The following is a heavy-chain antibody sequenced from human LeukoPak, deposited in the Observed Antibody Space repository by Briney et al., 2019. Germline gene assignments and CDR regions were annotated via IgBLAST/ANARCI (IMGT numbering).Heavy chain of an antibody. CDR3: ARQQQPGWLYYDFWSGYYSPYFDY. CDR1: GYTFTSYG. J-gene: IGHJ4*02. V-gene: IGHV1-18*01. Sequence: ASVKVSCKASGYTFTSYGISGVRQAPGQGLEWMGWISAYNGNTNYAQKLQGRVTMTTDTSTSTAYMDLRSLRSDDTAVYSCARQQQPGWLYYDFWSGYYSPYFDYWGQGTLVTVSS. D-gene: IGHD3-3*01. CDR2: ISAYNGNT.